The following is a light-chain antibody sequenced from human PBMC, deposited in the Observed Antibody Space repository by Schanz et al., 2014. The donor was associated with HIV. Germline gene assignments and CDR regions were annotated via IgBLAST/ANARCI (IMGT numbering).Light chain of an antibody. CDR3: QQSDSTPFT. CDR2: ATS. V-gene: IGKV1-6*01. J-gene: IGKJ4*01. Sequence: AIQMTQSPSSLSASVGDRVTITCRASQGIRDDLGWYQQKPGKAPNLLIYATSSLRSGVPSRFSGSGSGTDFTLTISSLQPEDVATYYCQQSDSTPFTFGGGTKVEIK. CDR1: QGIRDD.